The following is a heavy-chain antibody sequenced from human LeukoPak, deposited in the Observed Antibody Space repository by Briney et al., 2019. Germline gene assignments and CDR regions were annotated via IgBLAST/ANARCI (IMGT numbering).Heavy chain of an antibody. Sequence: GGSLRLSCAASGFTVSSNYMSWVRQTPGKGLEWVSVIYSGGSTYYADSVKGRFTISRHNSKNTLYLQMNSLRAVDTAVYYCARSGYSYGYDYWGQGTLVTVSS. J-gene: IGHJ4*02. D-gene: IGHD5-18*01. CDR3: ARSGYSYGYDY. V-gene: IGHV3-53*04. CDR2: IYSGGST. CDR1: GFTVSSNY.